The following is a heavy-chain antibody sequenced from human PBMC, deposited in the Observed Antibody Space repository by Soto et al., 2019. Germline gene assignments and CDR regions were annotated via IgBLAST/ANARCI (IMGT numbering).Heavy chain of an antibody. CDR3: AKASYYYDSSGYSEFFQH. V-gene: IGHV3-23*01. D-gene: IGHD3-22*01. Sequence: GGSLRLSCAASGFTFSSYAMSWVRQAPGKGLEWVSAISGSGGSTYCADSVKGRFTISRDNSKNTLYLQMNSLRAEDTAVYYCAKASYYYDSSGYSEFFQHWGQGTLVTVSS. CDR1: GFTFSSYA. CDR2: ISGSGGST. J-gene: IGHJ1*01.